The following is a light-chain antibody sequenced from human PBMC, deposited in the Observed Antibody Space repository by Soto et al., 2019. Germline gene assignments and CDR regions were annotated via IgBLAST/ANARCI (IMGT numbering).Light chain of an antibody. CDR3: QQRSNWPPYT. V-gene: IGKV3-11*01. CDR2: DAS. Sequence: EIVLTQSPATLSLSPGERATLSCRASQSVSSYLAWYQQKPGQAPRLLIYDASNRATGIPARFSGSGSGTDFTLTISSLEPEDLTVHYCQQRSNWPPYTFGQGTKLEIK. CDR1: QSVSSY. J-gene: IGKJ2*01.